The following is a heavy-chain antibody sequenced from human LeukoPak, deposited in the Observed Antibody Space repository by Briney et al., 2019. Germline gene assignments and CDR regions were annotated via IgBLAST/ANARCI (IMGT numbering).Heavy chain of an antibody. V-gene: IGHV1-18*04. D-gene: IGHD6-19*01. CDR1: GYTFTSYG. CDR3: ARWQSLKFEQWLVQDWFDP. Sequence: ASVTVSCTASGYTFTSYGISWVRQAPGQGLEWMGWISAYNGNTNYAQKIQGRVTMTQEPSTRTAYMELRSLRSDDPAVYYCARWQSLKFEQWLVQDWFDPWGQGTLVTVSS. J-gene: IGHJ5*02. CDR2: ISAYNGNT.